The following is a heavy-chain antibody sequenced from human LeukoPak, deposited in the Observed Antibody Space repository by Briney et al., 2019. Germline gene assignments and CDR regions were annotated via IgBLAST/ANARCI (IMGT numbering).Heavy chain of an antibody. CDR3: ARGSYVGYYYYYMDV. Sequence: PSETLSLTCTVSGGSVSSYYWSWIRQPPGKGLEWMGYIYYSGSTNYNPSLKSRVTISVDTSKNQFSLKLSSVTAADTAVYYCARGSYVGYYYYYMDVWGKGTTVTVSS. CDR1: GGSVSSYY. D-gene: IGHD1-26*01. V-gene: IGHV4-59*02. J-gene: IGHJ6*03. CDR2: IYYSGST.